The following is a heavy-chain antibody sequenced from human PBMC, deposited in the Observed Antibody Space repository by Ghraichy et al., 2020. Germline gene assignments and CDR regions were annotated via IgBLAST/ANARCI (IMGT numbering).Heavy chain of an antibody. D-gene: IGHD3-3*01. Sequence: SPTLSLTCAISGDSVSSTTAAWNWIRQSPSRGLEWLGSTYYRSKWHNDYAASVKSRIPMNPDTPNNQFSLQSRYVTPEDTAVYYCAWSGYYKEYFQDWGQGTLVTVSS. CDR1: GDSVSSTTAA. V-gene: IGHV6-1*01. CDR2: TYYRSKWHN. CDR3: AWSGYYKEYFQD. J-gene: IGHJ1*01.